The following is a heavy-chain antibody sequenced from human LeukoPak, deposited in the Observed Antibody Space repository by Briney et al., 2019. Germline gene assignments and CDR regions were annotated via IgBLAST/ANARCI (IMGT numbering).Heavy chain of an antibody. CDR3: AREYLLPADWFDP. V-gene: IGHV4-39*07. Sequence: SETLSLTCTVSGGSISSSSYYWGWIRQPPGKGLEWIGSIYYSGSTYYNPSLKSRVTISVDTSKNQFSLKLSSVTAADTAVYYCAREYLLPADWFDPWGQGTLVTVSS. CDR2: IYYSGST. J-gene: IGHJ5*02. CDR1: GGSISSSSYY.